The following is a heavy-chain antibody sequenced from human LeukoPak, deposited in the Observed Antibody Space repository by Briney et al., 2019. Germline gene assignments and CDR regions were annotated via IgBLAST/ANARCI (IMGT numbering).Heavy chain of an antibody. CDR3: AKAKRRPQYYYSDWYFDL. V-gene: IGHV3-30-3*01. CDR2: ISYDGSNK. CDR1: GFTFSSYA. J-gene: IGHJ2*01. Sequence: PGGSLRLSCAASGFTFSSYAMHWVRQAPGKGLEWVAVISYDGSNKYYADSVKGRFTISRDNSKNTLYLQMNSLRAEDTAVYYCAKAKRRPQYYYSDWYFDLWGRGTLVTVSS. D-gene: IGHD3-10*01.